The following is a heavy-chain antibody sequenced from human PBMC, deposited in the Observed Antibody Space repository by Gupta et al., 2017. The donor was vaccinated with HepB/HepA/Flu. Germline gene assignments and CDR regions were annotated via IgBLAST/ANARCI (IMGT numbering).Heavy chain of an antibody. V-gene: IGHV4-59*01. D-gene: IGHD6-19*01. J-gene: IGHJ6*03. CDR3: ARQRASGGYYYYMDV. CDR1: GDSTRGYY. CDR2: MYYSGSS. Sequence: QVQLQESGPGLVMPSETLSLTCTVSGDSTRGYYWRWIRQPPGKGLEWIGHMYYSGSSNYNPSRKSRVTISVDTSKNQVSLKVRSVTAADTAVYYCARQRASGGYYYYMDVWGKGTTVTVSS.